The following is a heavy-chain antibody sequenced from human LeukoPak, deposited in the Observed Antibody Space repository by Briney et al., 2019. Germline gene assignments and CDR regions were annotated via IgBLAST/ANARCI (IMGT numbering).Heavy chain of an antibody. CDR1: GGSISSSSYY. Sequence: KPSETLSLTCTVSGGSISSSSYYWGWIRQPPGKGLEWIGSIYYSGSTYYNPSLKSRVTISVDTSKNQFSLKLSSVTAADTAVYYCASDWAGVDYWGQGTLVTASS. CDR2: IYYSGST. V-gene: IGHV4-39*07. J-gene: IGHJ4*02. CDR3: ASDWAGVDY. D-gene: IGHD3-16*01.